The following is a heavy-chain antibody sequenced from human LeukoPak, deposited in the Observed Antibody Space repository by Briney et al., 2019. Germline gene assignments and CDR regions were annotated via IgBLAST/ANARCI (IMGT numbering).Heavy chain of an antibody. V-gene: IGHV4-59*01. CDR2: IYYSGST. D-gene: IGHD6-19*01. CDR3: ARARVGVAGFFDY. J-gene: IGHJ4*02. Sequence: KSSETLSLTCTVSGGSISSYYWSWIRQPPGKGLEWIGYIYYSGSTNHNPSLKSRLTISVDTSKNQLSLKLSSVTAADTAVYYCARARVGVAGFFDYWGQGTLVTVSS. CDR1: GGSISSYY.